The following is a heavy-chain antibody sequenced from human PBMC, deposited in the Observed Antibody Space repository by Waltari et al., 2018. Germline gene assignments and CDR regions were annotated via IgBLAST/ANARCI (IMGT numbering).Heavy chain of an antibody. J-gene: IGHJ2*01. D-gene: IGHD3-3*01. CDR3: AHTVLPFWSGYYTGRYFDL. Sequence: QITLKESGPTLVKPTQTLTLTCTFSGFSLSTSGVGVGWIRQPPGKALEWLALIYWNDDKRYSPSLKSRLTITKDTSKNQVVLTMTNMDPVDTATYYCAHTVLPFWSGYYTGRYFDLWGRGTLVTVSS. V-gene: IGHV2-5*01. CDR2: IYWNDDK. CDR1: GFSLSTSGVG.